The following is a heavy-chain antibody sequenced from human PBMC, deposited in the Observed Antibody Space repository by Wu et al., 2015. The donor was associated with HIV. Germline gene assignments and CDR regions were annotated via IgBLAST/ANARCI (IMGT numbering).Heavy chain of an antibody. V-gene: IGHV1-18*01. CDR3: ARGQMSGIEFFPH. J-gene: IGHJ1*01. D-gene: IGHD3-3*01. Sequence: QVQLVQSGTEVKKPGASVKVSCKASGYTFTSYGISWVRQAPGQGLEWMGIINPSTTTSNYAQKFRNRVTMTRDTSTNTVYMELANLTSDDTAVYYCARGQMSGIEFFPHWGQGTLVTVSS. CDR1: GYTFTSYG. CDR2: INPSTTTS.